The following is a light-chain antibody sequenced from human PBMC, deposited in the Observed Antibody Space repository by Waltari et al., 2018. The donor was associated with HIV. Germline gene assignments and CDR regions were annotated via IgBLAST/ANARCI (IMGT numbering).Light chain of an antibody. CDR1: NSNVGTNY. V-gene: IGLV1-47*01. Sequence: QSGLRQPPSTSRPPGQRVVIACSGSNSNVGTNYVHWFQQLPGAAPRLLIYRNDRRPSGVPDRFTAAKSGSSASLVISGLRSDDEAEYFCASWDDALSSWLFGGGTKLTVL. CDR3: ASWDDALSSWL. CDR2: RND. J-gene: IGLJ6*01.